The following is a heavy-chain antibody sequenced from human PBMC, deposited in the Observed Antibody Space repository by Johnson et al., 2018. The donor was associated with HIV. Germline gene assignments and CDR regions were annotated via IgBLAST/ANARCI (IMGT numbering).Heavy chain of an antibody. CDR2: IQSGGST. J-gene: IGHJ3*02. Sequence: VQLVESGGGLIQPGGSLRLSCVVSGFTVSSNYMSWVRQAPGKGLEWVSVIQSGGSTSYADSVKGRFTISRDNSKNTMYLQMKSLRAEDTAVYYCAKRAQLGTAWYVNAFDIWGQGTMVTVSS. CDR3: AKRAQLGTAWYVNAFDI. CDR1: GFTVSSNY. D-gene: IGHD3-16*01. V-gene: IGHV3-66*03.